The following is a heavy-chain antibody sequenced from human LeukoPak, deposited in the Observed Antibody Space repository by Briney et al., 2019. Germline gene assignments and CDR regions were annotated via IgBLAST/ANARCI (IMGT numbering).Heavy chain of an antibody. Sequence: PGGSLRLSCVGSGFTITNYWMHWVRQAPGTGLVWVSRIHPDGSITTYADSVKGRFTISRDNAKNTLYLQMNSLRAEDTAVYYCAKEQYYYDSSGYRSDAFDIWGQGTMVTVSS. D-gene: IGHD3-22*01. CDR3: AKEQYYYDSSGYRSDAFDI. CDR1: GFTITNYW. J-gene: IGHJ3*02. CDR2: IHPDGSIT. V-gene: IGHV3-74*03.